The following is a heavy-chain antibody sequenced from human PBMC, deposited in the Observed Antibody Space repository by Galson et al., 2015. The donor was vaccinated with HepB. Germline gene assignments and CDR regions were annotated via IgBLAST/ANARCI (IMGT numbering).Heavy chain of an antibody. CDR3: ATGFKLAGAA. V-gene: IGHV3-23*01. CDR1: GFTFSSFA. J-gene: IGHJ5*02. Sequence: SLRLSCAASGFTFSSFAMSWVRQPPGKGLEWVSSISKNDTVTYYVDSVKGRFTISRDDSKSTLYLQMNSLRAEDTAIYYCATGFKLAGAAWGQGTLVTVSS. CDR2: ISKNDTVT. D-gene: IGHD6-19*01.